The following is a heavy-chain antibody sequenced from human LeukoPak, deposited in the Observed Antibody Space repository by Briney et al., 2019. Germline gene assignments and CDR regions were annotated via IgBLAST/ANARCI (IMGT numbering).Heavy chain of an antibody. Sequence: SETLSLTCTVSGGSISSYYWSWIRQPPGKGREWIGYTYNSGSSSYSPSFKSRVTISTDTPRNQFFLRLTSVTAADTAVYYCAGYYGSGQWDNWGQGTLVTVSS. CDR3: AGYYGSGQWDN. J-gene: IGHJ4*02. V-gene: IGHV4-59*12. CDR2: TYNSGSS. D-gene: IGHD3-10*01. CDR1: GGSISSYY.